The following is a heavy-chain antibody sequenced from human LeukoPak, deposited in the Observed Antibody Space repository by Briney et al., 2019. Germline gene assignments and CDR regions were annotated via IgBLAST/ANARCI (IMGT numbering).Heavy chain of an antibody. Sequence: SETLSLTCTVSGGSISRYYWSWIRQPPGKGLEWIGYIYYSGSTNYNPSLKSRVTISVDTSKNQFSLKLNSVTAADTAVYYCAREGTSGDFDYWGQGTLITVSS. J-gene: IGHJ4*02. V-gene: IGHV4-59*01. CDR1: GGSISRYY. CDR2: IYYSGST. CDR3: AREGTSGDFDY. D-gene: IGHD2-2*01.